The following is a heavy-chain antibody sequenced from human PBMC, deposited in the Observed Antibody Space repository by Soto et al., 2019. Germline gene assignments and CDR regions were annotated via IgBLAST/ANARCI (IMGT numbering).Heavy chain of an antibody. D-gene: IGHD2-21*02. CDR2: MTGSGGDI. CDR1: GFSVSRYA. CDR3: AKDAVYGDGLWLAGN. J-gene: IGHJ4*02. Sequence: EVQLLESGGGLVQPGGSLRLSCAASGFSVSRYAMMWVRQPPGKGQEWVAGMTGSGGDIRYADPVKGRFTISKDNSKNTLYLPMNSLRAEDTAIYYCAKDAVYGDGLWLAGNWGQGTLVTVSS. V-gene: IGHV3-23*01.